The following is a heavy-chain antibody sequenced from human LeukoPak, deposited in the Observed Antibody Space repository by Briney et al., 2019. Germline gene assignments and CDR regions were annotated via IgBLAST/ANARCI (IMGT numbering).Heavy chain of an antibody. CDR2: INHSGST. CDR3: ARGRVAEDVVVVAVGGPYYGMDV. V-gene: IGHV4-39*07. D-gene: IGHD2-15*01. Sequence: SETLSLTCTVSGGSISSSSYYWGWIRQPPGKGLEWIGEINHSGSTNYNPSLKSRVTISVDTSKNQFSLKLSSVTAADTAVYYCARGRVAEDVVVVAVGGPYYGMDVWGQGTTVTVSS. J-gene: IGHJ6*02. CDR1: GGSISSSSYY.